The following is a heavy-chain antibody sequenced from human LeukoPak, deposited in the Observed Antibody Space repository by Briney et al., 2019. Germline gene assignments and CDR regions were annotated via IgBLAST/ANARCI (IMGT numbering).Heavy chain of an antibody. D-gene: IGHD1-26*01. J-gene: IGHJ4*02. CDR2: INPSGGST. CDR1: GYTFTSYY. Sequence: ASVTVSFTASGYTFTSYYMHWVRQAPGQGLEWMGIINPSGGSTSYAQKFQGRVTMTRDTSTSTVYMELSSLRSEDTAVYYCARSHHRIVGATLDYWGQGTLVTVSS. CDR3: ARSHHRIVGATLDY. V-gene: IGHV1-46*01.